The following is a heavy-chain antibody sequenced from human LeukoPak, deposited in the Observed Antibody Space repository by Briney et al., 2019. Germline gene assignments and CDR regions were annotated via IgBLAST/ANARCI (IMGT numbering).Heavy chain of an antibody. Sequence: KASETLSLTCTVSGGSISSYYWSWIRQPPGKGLEWIGYIYYSGSTNYNPSLKSRVTISVDTSKNQFSLKLSSVAAADTAVYYCARGAYSGYDHRYFDYWGQGTLVTVSS. J-gene: IGHJ4*02. D-gene: IGHD5-12*01. CDR1: GGSISSYY. CDR2: IYYSGST. V-gene: IGHV4-59*01. CDR3: ARGAYSGYDHRYFDY.